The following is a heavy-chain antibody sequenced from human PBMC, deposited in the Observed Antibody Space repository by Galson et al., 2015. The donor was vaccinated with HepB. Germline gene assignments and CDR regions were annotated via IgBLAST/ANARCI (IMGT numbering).Heavy chain of an antibody. D-gene: IGHD3-22*01. V-gene: IGHV1-18*01. CDR2: ISAYNGNT. J-gene: IGHJ6*02. CDR1: GFTFTSYG. Sequence: SLKLSCKASGFTFTSYGMSWVRQAPGQGLEWVGSISAYNGNTNYAQKLKGRVTMTTDKSTSTAYMELRSLRADDTAAYYCARAYASSCYDYYNYYSTDVWGQGTPVTVSS. CDR3: ARAYASSCYDYYNYYSTDV.